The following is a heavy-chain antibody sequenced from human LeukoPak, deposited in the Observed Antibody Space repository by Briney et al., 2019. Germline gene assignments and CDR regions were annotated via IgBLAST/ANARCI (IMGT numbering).Heavy chain of an antibody. J-gene: IGHJ4*02. D-gene: IGHD3-22*01. Sequence: SETLSLTCAVYGGSFSGYYWSWIRQPPGKGLEWIGEINHSGSTNYNPSLKSRVTISVDTSKNQFSLKLSSVTAADTAVYYCARYYYDSSGYSYFDYWGQGTLVTVSS. CDR3: ARYYYDSSGYSYFDY. CDR2: INHSGST. CDR1: GGSFSGYY. V-gene: IGHV4-34*01.